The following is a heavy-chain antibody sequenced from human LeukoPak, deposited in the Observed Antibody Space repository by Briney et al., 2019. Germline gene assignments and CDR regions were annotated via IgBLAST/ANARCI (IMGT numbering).Heavy chain of an antibody. CDR2: INHSEST. J-gene: IGHJ4*02. CDR3: ARGKRGYCSSTSCYTLSRVFDY. Sequence: SETLSLTCAVYGGSFSGYYWRWIRQPPGKGLEWIGEINHSESTNYKPSLKSRVTISVDTSKNQFSLKLSSVTAADTAVYYCARGKRGYCSSTSCYTLSRVFDYWGQGTLVTVSS. CDR1: GGSFSGYY. V-gene: IGHV4-34*01. D-gene: IGHD2-2*02.